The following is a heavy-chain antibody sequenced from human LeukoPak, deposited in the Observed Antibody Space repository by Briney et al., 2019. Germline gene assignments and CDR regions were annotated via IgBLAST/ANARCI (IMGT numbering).Heavy chain of an antibody. V-gene: IGHV1-8*01. CDR1: GYTFTSYD. CDR2: MNPNSGNT. CDR3: ARGSRHASLRYSYGFLGYYYYYMDV. D-gene: IGHD5-18*01. J-gene: IGHJ6*03. Sequence: ASVKVSCKASGYTFTSYDINWVRQATGQGLEWMGWMNPNSGNTGYAQKFQGRVTMTRNTSISTAYMELSSLRSEDTAVYYCARGSRHASLRYSYGFLGYYYYYMDVWGTGTTVTISS.